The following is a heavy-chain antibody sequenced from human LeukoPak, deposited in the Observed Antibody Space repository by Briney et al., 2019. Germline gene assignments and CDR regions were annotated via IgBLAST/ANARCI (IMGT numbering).Heavy chain of an antibody. J-gene: IGHJ4*02. CDR2: ISNNGGST. CDR1: RFTYSVYA. V-gene: IGHV3-64D*06. CDR3: VKGSNDSSGYYTDSCFDY. Sequence: GGSLRLSCSASRFTYSVYAMHWVRQAPGKGLECVSVISNNGGSTKYADSVQGRFTISRDNSKNTLYLQMSSLRADDTAVYYCVKGSNDSSGYYTDSCFDYWGQGTLVTVSS. D-gene: IGHD3-22*01.